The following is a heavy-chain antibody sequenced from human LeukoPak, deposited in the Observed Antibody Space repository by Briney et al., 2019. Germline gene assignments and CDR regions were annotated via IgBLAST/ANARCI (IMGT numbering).Heavy chain of an antibody. D-gene: IGHD3-10*01. V-gene: IGHV7-4-1*02. J-gene: IGHJ6*03. Sequence: ASVKVSCQASGYTFTNHSINWVRQAPGQGLEYMGWIDTNTESPTYAQAFTGRIVFSLDTSISTAYLDIRRLKAQHTAVYFCARRSMVQHLDVWGKGTTVIVSS. CDR1: GYTFTNHS. CDR2: IDTNTESP. CDR3: ARRSMVQHLDV.